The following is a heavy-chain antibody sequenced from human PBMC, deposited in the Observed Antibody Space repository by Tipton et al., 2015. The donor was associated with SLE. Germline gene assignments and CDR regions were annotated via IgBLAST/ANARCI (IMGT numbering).Heavy chain of an antibody. J-gene: IGHJ5*02. CDR2: IYYTGSS. V-gene: IGHV4-59*01. Sequence: TLSLTCTVSGGSMNDYYWSWIRQPPGKGLEWIGYIYYTGSSNHNPSLKGRVTMSVDTSKNQFSLSVNSVTAADTAVYYCARDQEMASGENGFDPWGQGTLVTVSS. D-gene: IGHD5-24*01. CDR1: GGSMNDYY. CDR3: ARDQEMASGENGFDP.